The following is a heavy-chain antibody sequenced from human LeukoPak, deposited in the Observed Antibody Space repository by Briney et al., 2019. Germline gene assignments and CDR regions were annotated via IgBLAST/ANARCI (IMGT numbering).Heavy chain of an antibody. CDR2: INHSGST. D-gene: IGHD3-10*01. J-gene: IGHJ3*02. Sequence: SETLSLTCAVYGGSFSGYYWSWIRQPPGKGLEWIGEINHSGSTNYNPSLKSRVTISVDTSKNQFSLKLSFVTAADTAVYYCARGPYRVTMVRGGPGAFDIWGQGTMVTVSS. V-gene: IGHV4-34*01. CDR1: GGSFSGYY. CDR3: ARGPYRVTMVRGGPGAFDI.